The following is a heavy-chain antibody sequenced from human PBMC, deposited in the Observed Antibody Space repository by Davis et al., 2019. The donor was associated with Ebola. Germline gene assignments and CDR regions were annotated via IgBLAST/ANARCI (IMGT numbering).Heavy chain of an antibody. CDR2: TNVYNGHT. V-gene: IGHV1-18*01. CDR3: ARDATTVTTIWFDP. Sequence: AASVQVSCKTSGYTFSGYAISWVRQAPGQGPEWIGRTNVYNGHTNYAQNFQGRVTVSTDTSTSIAYMELRSLRSDDTALYYCARDATTVTTIWFDPWGQGTLVTVSS. D-gene: IGHD4-17*01. J-gene: IGHJ5*02. CDR1: GYTFSGYA.